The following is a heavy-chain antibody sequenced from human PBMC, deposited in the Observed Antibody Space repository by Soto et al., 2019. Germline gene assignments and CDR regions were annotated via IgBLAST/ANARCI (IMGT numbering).Heavy chain of an antibody. J-gene: IGHJ6*02. CDR1: GYSIRSGYF. D-gene: IGHD6-6*01. Sequence: SETLSLTCAVSGYSIRSGYFWGWIRQPPGKGLEWIGSMYHSGITYYNLSLKSRVTISVDTSKNQLSLRLSSATAADTAVYYCARSMYSTSAQLYYGMDVWGQGTTVTVSS. V-gene: IGHV4-38-2*01. CDR3: ARSMYSTSAQLYYGMDV. CDR2: MYHSGIT.